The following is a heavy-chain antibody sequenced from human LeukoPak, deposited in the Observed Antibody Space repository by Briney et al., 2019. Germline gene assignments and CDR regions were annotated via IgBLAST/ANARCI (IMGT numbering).Heavy chain of an antibody. Sequence: PSETLSLTCAVYGGSFSGYYWSWIRQPPGKGLEWIGEINHSGSTNYNPSLKSRVTISVDTSKNQFSLKLSSVTAADTAVYYCASLTTVTRDAFDIWGQGTMVTVSS. D-gene: IGHD4-11*01. V-gene: IGHV4-34*01. J-gene: IGHJ3*02. CDR2: INHSGST. CDR1: GGSFSGYY. CDR3: ASLTTVTRDAFDI.